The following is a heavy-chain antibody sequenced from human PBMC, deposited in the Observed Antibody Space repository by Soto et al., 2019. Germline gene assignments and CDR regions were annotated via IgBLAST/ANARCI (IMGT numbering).Heavy chain of an antibody. Sequence: PGESLKISCKGSGYSFTSYWIGWVRQMPGKGLEWMGIIYPGDSDTRYSPSFQGQVTISADKSISTAYLQWSSLKASDTAMYYCARLWESSSRWSSEYFQHWGQGNLVTVSS. J-gene: IGHJ1*01. CDR1: GYSFTSYW. CDR2: IYPGDSDT. V-gene: IGHV5-51*01. CDR3: ARLWESSSRWSSEYFQH. D-gene: IGHD6-13*01.